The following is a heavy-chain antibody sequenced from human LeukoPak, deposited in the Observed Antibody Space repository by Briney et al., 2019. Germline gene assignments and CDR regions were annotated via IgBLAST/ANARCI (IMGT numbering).Heavy chain of an antibody. D-gene: IGHD3/OR15-3a*01. Sequence: SETLSLTCTVSGGSISSSSYYWGWIRQPPGKGLEWIGSTYYSGNTYYNASLKSQVSISIDTSKNQFSLRLTSVTAADTAVYYCARQTGSGLFILPGGQGTLVTVSS. CDR2: TYYSGNT. V-gene: IGHV4-39*01. CDR1: GGSISSSSYY. J-gene: IGHJ4*02. CDR3: ARQTGSGLFILP.